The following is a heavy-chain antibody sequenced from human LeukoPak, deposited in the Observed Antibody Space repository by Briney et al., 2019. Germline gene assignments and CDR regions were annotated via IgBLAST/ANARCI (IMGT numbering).Heavy chain of an antibody. Sequence: ASVKVSRKASGYTFTGYYMHWVRQAPGQGLEWMGWINPNSGGTNYAQKFQGRVTMTRDTSISTAYMELSRLRSDDTAVYYCARDGPYYDFWSGLYYFDYWGQGTLVTVSS. D-gene: IGHD3-3*01. CDR3: ARDGPYYDFWSGLYYFDY. CDR2: INPNSGGT. J-gene: IGHJ4*02. CDR1: GYTFTGYY. V-gene: IGHV1-2*02.